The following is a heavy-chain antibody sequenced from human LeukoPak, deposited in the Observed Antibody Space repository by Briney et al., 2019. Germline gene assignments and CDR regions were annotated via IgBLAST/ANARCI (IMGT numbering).Heavy chain of an antibody. V-gene: IGHV3-23*01. CDR1: GFTFSSYW. D-gene: IGHD2-15*01. CDR2: INPSGDDT. Sequence: GSLRLSCAASGFTFSSYWMSWVRQAPGKGLEWVSAINPSGDDTYYAESVRGRFTISRDNSKNTVYLQMNSLRAEDTAAYYCARQRGYCSSGSCYFDYWGQGTLVTVSS. J-gene: IGHJ4*02. CDR3: ARQRGYCSSGSCYFDY.